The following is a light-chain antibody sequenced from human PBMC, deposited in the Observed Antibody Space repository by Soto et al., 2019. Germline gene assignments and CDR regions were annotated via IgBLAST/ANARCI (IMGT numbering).Light chain of an antibody. V-gene: IGKV1-39*01. CDR2: GGA. J-gene: IGKJ4*01. CDR3: QQNFNFPLT. Sequence: DIQLTQSPSSLSASLGDRVTITCRASQTIGAYLNWYQQKPDQAPRLLIHGGATLQRGVPSRFSGSESRTEFTLTITDLQPEDFASYYCQQNFNFPLTFGGGTRVEIK. CDR1: QTIGAY.